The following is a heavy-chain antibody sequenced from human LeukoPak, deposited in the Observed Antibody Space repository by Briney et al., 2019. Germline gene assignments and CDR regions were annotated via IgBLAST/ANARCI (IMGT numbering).Heavy chain of an antibody. J-gene: IGHJ4*02. D-gene: IGHD3-10*01. CDR2: TSSDLNVK. V-gene: IGHV3-30*03. CDR1: GFTFSNAW. Sequence: QPGRSLRLSCAASGFTFSNAWMNWVRQAPGKGLEWVAVTSSDLNVKLYADSVKGRFTISRDNSRSTLYLQMNSLRPEDTAIYYCAREGYYGSGSPPSLYFDYWGQGTLVTVSS. CDR3: AREGYYGSGSPPSLYFDY.